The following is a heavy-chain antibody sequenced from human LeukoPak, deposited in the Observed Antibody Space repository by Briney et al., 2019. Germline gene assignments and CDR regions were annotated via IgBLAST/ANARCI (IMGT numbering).Heavy chain of an antibody. CDR2: ISYEGSSK. Sequence: GRSLRLSFTASGLTFSSYAIHWVRQAPGKGLEWVTLISYEGSSKYYADSVRGRFIISRDNSKNTLFLQMNSLRAEDTAVYYCAREISTSSSWYGDDAFDIWGQGTMVTVSS. CDR3: AREISTSSSWYGDDAFDI. CDR1: GLTFSSYA. D-gene: IGHD6-13*01. V-gene: IGHV3-30-3*01. J-gene: IGHJ3*02.